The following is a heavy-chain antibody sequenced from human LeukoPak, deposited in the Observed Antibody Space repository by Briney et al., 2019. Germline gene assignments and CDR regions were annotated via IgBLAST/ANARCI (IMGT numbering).Heavy chain of an antibody. CDR2: IKSKTDGGTT. Sequence: GGSLRLSCAASGFTFSSYSLNWVRQAPGKGLEWVGRIKSKTDGGTTDYAAPVKGRFTISRDDSKNTLYLQMNSLKTEDTAVYYCTTDPEQERLWLPLDYWGQGTLVTVSS. CDR1: GFTFSSYS. CDR3: TTDPEQERLWLPLDY. V-gene: IGHV3-15*01. J-gene: IGHJ4*02. D-gene: IGHD3-10*01.